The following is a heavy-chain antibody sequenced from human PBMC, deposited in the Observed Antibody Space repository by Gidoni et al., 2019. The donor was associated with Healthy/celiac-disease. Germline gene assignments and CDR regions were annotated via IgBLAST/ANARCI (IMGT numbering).Heavy chain of an antibody. CDR2: ISYDGSNK. V-gene: IGHV3-30*01. CDR1: GFTFSSYA. J-gene: IGHJ6*02. CDR3: ARDMLEQPEGMDV. Sequence: QVQLVESGGGVVQPGRSLRLSCAASGFTFSSYAMHWVRQAPGKGLEWVAVISYDGSNKYYADSVKGRFTISRDNSKNTLYLQMNSLRAEDTAVYYCARDMLEQPEGMDVWGQGTTVTVSS. D-gene: IGHD6-13*01.